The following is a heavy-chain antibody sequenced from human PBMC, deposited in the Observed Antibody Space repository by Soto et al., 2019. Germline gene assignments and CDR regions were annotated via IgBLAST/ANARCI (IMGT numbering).Heavy chain of an antibody. CDR2: ISSSGSTI. V-gene: IGHV3-48*03. CDR3: ARGLTYDTIGYVAY. Sequence: EVQLVESGGGLVQPGGSLRLSCVASGFTFINYEMSWVRRAPGKGLEWLSYISSSGSTIYYADSVRGRFTISRDNAKNSLFLQMHNLRAEDTAVYYCARGLTYDTIGYVAYWGQGTLVTVSS. CDR1: GFTFINYE. D-gene: IGHD3-22*01. J-gene: IGHJ4*02.